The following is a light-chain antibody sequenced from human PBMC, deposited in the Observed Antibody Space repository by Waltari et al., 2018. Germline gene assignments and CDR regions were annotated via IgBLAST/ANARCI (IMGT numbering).Light chain of an antibody. J-gene: IGLJ3*02. CDR3: TSFRSGASWV. V-gene: IGLV2-14*03. Sequence: QSVLTQPASVSGSPGQSIIISCAGTNNDVGAYNYVSWFQHHPGKAPKLIIHDVNRRPSGVSSRFSASKSDNTASLTISGLQAEDEANYYCTSFRSGASWVFGGGTTLTVL. CDR1: NNDVGAYNY. CDR2: DVN.